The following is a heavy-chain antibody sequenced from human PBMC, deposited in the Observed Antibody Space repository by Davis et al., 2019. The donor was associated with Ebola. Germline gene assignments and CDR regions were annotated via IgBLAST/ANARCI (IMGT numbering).Heavy chain of an antibody. J-gene: IGHJ4*02. CDR1: GGSMSSYF. CDR2: IDYSGST. V-gene: IGHV4-59*01. Sequence: PSETLSLTCTVSGGSMSSYFWTWIRQPPGKGLEYLGYIDYSGSTNYNPSLKSRVTMSVDMSNNQFSLKLTSVTAADTAVYYCARLEYYDSTGYFDDWGQGTLVTVSS. CDR3: ARLEYYDSTGYFDD. D-gene: IGHD3-22*01.